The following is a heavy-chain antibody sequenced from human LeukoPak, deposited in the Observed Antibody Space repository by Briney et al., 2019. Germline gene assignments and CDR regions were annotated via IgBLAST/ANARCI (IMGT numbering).Heavy chain of an antibody. Sequence: GGSLRLSCAASGFTFSSYAMSWVRQAPGKGLEWVSAISGSGGSTYYADSVKGRFTISRDNSKNTLYLQMNSLRAEDTAVYYCAKGLLRYFDWLFGGFDYWGQGTLVTVSS. V-gene: IGHV3-23*01. CDR1: GFTFSSYA. CDR3: AKGLLRYFDWLFGGFDY. CDR2: ISGSGGST. J-gene: IGHJ4*02. D-gene: IGHD3-9*01.